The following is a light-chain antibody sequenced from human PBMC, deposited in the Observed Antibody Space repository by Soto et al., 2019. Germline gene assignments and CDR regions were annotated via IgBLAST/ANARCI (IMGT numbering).Light chain of an antibody. CDR1: SSDVGGYNY. CDR3: SSYTSSSTLVV. J-gene: IGLJ1*01. CDR2: EVS. Sequence: QSVLTQPASVSGSPGQSITISCTGTSSDVGGYNYVSWYQQHPGKAPKLMIYEVSNRPSGVSNRFSGSKSGNTASLTISGLQAEDEADYYCSSYTSSSTLVVFGTGTKLTVL. V-gene: IGLV2-14*01.